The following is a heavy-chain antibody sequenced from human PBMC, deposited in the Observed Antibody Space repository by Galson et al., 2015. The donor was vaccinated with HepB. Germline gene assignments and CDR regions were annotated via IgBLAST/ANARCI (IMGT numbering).Heavy chain of an antibody. D-gene: IGHD5-18*01. Sequence: SLRLSCAASGFTFSNYAMTWVRQAPGKGLEWVSGISGSGGTTSYADSVKGRFTISRDNSKNTLYLQMNTLRAEDTAVYYCARRHVDTAMVPDFDFWGQGTLVPVSS. J-gene: IGHJ4*02. CDR3: ARRHVDTAMVPDFDF. V-gene: IGHV3-23*01. CDR2: ISGSGGTT. CDR1: GFTFSNYA.